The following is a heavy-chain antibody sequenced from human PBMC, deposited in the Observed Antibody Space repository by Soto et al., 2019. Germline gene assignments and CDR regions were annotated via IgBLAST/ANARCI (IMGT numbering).Heavy chain of an antibody. J-gene: IGHJ6*02. CDR3: ARDSDCHSTSCFFPPHV. CDR2: VSGGGSYI. Sequence: GGSLRLSCSASGFTFSDENMSWVRQVPGKGLEWVSGVSGGGSYIFYADSVQGRFSISRDNPKNSLFLEMNSLRVEDTAVYYCARDSDCHSTSCFFPPHVWGQGTTVTVSS. D-gene: IGHD2-2*01. CDR1: GFTFSDEN. V-gene: IGHV3-21*06.